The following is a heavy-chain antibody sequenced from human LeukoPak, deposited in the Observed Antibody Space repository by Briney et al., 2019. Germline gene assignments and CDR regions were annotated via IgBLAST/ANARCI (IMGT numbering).Heavy chain of an antibody. Sequence: GGSLRLSCAAAGFTFSNYWMHWVRQAPGKGLVWVSRIKSDGRTNYADSVKGRFTISRDNAQASLYLQMISLRADDTAVYYCARVSGRLERQSDLDYWGQGTLVIVSS. V-gene: IGHV3-74*01. J-gene: IGHJ4*02. CDR1: GFTFSNYW. CDR3: ARVSGRLERQSDLDY. CDR2: IKSDGRT. D-gene: IGHD1-1*01.